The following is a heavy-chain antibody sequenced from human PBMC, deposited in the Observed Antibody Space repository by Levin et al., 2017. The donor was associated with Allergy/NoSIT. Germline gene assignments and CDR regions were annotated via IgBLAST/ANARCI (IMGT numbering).Heavy chain of an antibody. D-gene: IGHD1-26*01. CDR3: APSIVGATTAPR. Sequence: SVKVSCKASGGTFSSYAISWVRQAPGQGLEWMGGIIPIFGTANYAQKFQGRVTITADESTSTAYMELSSLRSEDTAVYYCAPSIVGATTAPRWGQGTLVTVSS. CDR2: IIPIFGTA. J-gene: IGHJ4*02. V-gene: IGHV1-69*13. CDR1: GGTFSSYA.